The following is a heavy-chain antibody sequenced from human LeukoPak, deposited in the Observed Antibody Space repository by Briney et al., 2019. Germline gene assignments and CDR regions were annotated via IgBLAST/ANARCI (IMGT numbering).Heavy chain of an antibody. Sequence: ASVKVSCKASGYTFTGYYMHWVRQAPGQGLEWMGWINPNSGGTNYAQKFQGRVTMTRDTSTSTAYMELSRLRSDDTAVYYCARGRDFWSGYSLYNWFDPWGQGTLVTVSS. V-gene: IGHV1-2*02. CDR2: INPNSGGT. CDR3: ARGRDFWSGYSLYNWFDP. J-gene: IGHJ5*02. D-gene: IGHD3-3*01. CDR1: GYTFTGYY.